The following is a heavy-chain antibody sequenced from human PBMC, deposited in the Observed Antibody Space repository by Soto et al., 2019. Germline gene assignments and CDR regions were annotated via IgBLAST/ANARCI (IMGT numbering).Heavy chain of an antibody. CDR3: ARVKYGGYCTNGVCYTDV. Sequence: PSETLSLTCTVSGGSISSYYWSWIRQPPGKGLEWIGYIYYSGSTNYNPSLKSRVTISVDTSKNQFSLKLSSVTAADTAVYYCARVKYGGYCTNGVCYTDVWGRGTTVTVSS. D-gene: IGHD2-8*01. J-gene: IGHJ6*04. CDR2: IYYSGST. CDR1: GGSISSYY. V-gene: IGHV4-59*01.